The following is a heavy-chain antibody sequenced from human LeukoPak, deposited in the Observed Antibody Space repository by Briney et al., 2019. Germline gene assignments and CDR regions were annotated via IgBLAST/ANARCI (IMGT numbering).Heavy chain of an antibody. J-gene: IGHJ5*02. V-gene: IGHV1-69*13. Sequence: SVKVSCKASGGTFSSYAISWVRQAPGQGLEWMGGIIPIFGTADYAQKFQGRVTITADESTSTAYMELSSLRSEDTAAYYCVPPGWFDPWGQGTLVTVSS. CDR2: IIPIFGTA. CDR3: VPPGWFDP. CDR1: GGTFSSYA.